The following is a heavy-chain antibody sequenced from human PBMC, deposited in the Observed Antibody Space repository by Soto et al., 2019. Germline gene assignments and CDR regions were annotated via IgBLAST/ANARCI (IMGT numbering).Heavy chain of an antibody. J-gene: IGHJ6*02. V-gene: IGHV3-23*01. CDR1: GFTFGNYF. D-gene: IGHD1-1*01. Sequence: EVQLLESGGGLVQPGESLRLSCAASGFTFGNYFMNWGRQAPGKGLEWVSDISSNGGRTHYADSVRGRLTISRDNSRNTLYLQMSSLRAEDTALYYCAKDLHWYGMDVWGQGTTVTVSS. CDR3: AKDLHWYGMDV. CDR2: ISSNGGRT.